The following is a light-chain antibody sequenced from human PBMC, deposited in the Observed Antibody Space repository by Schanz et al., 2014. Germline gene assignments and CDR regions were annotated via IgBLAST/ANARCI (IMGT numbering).Light chain of an antibody. J-gene: IGLJ7*01. CDR1: SSDVGGYNY. CDR3: SSYTSSTF. V-gene: IGLV2-14*01. Sequence: QSALTQPASVSGSPGQSITISCTGTSSDVGGYNYVSWYQQHPGKAPKLMIYDVSNRPSGVSNRFSGSKSGNTASLTISGLQAEDEADYYCSSYTSSTFFGGGTQLTVL. CDR2: DVS.